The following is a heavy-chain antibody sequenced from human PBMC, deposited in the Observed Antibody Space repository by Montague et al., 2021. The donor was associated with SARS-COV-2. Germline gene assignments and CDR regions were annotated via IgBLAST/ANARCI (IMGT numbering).Heavy chain of an antibody. CDR1: GFTFSSYA. V-gene: IGHV4-59*08. J-gene: IGHJ4*02. CDR3: ARLGLRYFDWLLLGEGYFDY. D-gene: IGHD3-9*01. Sequence: LRLSCAASGFTFSSYAMHWVRQAPGKGLEWIGYIYYSGSTNYNPSLKSRVTISVDTSKNQFSLKLSSVTAADTAVYYCARLGLRYFDWLLLGEGYFDYWGQGTLVTVSS. CDR2: IYYSGST.